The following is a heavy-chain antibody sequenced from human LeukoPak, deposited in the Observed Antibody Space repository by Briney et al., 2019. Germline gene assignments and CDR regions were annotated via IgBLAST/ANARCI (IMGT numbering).Heavy chain of an antibody. V-gene: IGHV3-20*04. CDR1: GFTFDDYG. J-gene: IGHJ6*03. Sequence: GGSLRLSCAASGFTFDDYGMSWVRQAPGKGLEWVSGINWNGGSTGYADSVKGRFTISRDNAKNSLYLQMNSLRAEDTAVYYCARVVRGVISNYYYYYYMDVWGKGTTVTISS. CDR2: INWNGGST. CDR3: ARVVRGVISNYYYYYYMDV. D-gene: IGHD3-10*01.